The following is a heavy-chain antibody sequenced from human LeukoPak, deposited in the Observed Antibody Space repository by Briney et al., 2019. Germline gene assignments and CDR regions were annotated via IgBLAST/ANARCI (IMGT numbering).Heavy chain of an antibody. CDR2: IRYDGSNK. J-gene: IGHJ6*03. Sequence: GGSLRLSCAASGFTFSSYGMHWVRQAPGKGLGWVAFIRYDGSNKYYADSVKGRFTISRDNSKNTLYLQMNSLRAEDTAVYYCAKVVRYDYYYYMDVWGKGTTVTVSS. CDR1: GFTFSSYG. V-gene: IGHV3-30*02. CDR3: AKVVRYDYYYYMDV. D-gene: IGHD2-8*02.